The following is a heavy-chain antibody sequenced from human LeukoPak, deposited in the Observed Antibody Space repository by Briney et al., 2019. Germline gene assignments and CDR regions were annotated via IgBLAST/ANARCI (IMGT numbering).Heavy chain of an antibody. CDR1: GYTFSDYY. CDR2: INPNSGGT. D-gene: IGHD6-13*01. CDR3: ARDHVVAAGTSDY. V-gene: IGHV1-2*02. J-gene: IGHJ4*02. Sequence: ASVKVSCKASGYTFSDYYIHWVRQAPGQELEWMGWINPNSGGTNYAQKFQGRVTMTRDTSISTAYMELSRLRSDDTAMYYCARDHVVAAGTSDYWGQGTLVTVSS.